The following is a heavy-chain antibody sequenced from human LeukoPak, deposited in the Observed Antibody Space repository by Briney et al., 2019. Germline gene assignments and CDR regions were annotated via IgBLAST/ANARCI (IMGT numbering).Heavy chain of an antibody. D-gene: IGHD3-22*01. V-gene: IGHV1-18*01. Sequence: ASVKVSCKASGYTFTSYHITWVRQAPGQGLEWMGWISGYNGNTNYAQKLQGRVTMTTDTSTSTAYMELRSLRSDDTAVYYCARDYGYDSSGYYWYYFDYWGQGTLVTVSS. CDR1: GYTFTSYH. J-gene: IGHJ4*02. CDR3: ARDYGYDSSGYYWYYFDY. CDR2: ISGYNGNT.